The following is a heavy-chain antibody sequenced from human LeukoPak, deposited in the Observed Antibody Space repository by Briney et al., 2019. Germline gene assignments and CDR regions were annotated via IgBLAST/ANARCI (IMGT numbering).Heavy chain of an antibody. V-gene: IGHV4-30-4*08. CDR1: GGSISSGDYY. CDR2: IYYGGST. Sequence: PSQTLSLTCTVSGGSISSGDYYWSWIRQPPGKGLEWIGYIYYGGSTYYNPSLKSRVTISVDTSKNQFSLKLSSVTAADTAVYYCARGGDYYDSSGYPYYWGQGTLVTVSS. CDR3: ARGGDYYDSSGYPYY. J-gene: IGHJ4*02. D-gene: IGHD3-22*01.